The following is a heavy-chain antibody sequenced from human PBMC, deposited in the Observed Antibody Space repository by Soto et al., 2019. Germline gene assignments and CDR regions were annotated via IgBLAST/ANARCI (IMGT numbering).Heavy chain of an antibody. CDR2: ISANIGNT. CDR1: GYTFTTFG. V-gene: IGHV1-18*01. D-gene: IGHD2-15*01. Sequence: QVQLVQSGAEVKKPGASVKVSCKTSGYTFTTFGITWVRQAPGHGLEWMGWISANIGNTNYAQKLQGRVTMTIDTSTSTDYMELMSLRSDDTAVYYCARDPSVYCSGGSCPSYFDYWGQGTLVTVSS. CDR3: ARDPSVYCSGGSCPSYFDY. J-gene: IGHJ4*02.